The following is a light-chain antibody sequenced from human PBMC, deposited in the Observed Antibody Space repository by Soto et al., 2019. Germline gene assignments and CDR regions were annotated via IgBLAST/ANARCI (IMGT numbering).Light chain of an antibody. V-gene: IGKV4-1*01. J-gene: IGKJ1*01. CDR2: WAS. Sequence: DIVMTQSPDSLAVSLGERATINCKSSQSVLYSSNNKNYLAWYQQKPGQPPKLLIYWASIRESGAPDGFSGTGAVTGFTLTIRSLQAEDLSVYYCQQYYATPPTFGQGTKLEIK. CDR1: QSVLYSSNNKNY. CDR3: QQYYATPPT.